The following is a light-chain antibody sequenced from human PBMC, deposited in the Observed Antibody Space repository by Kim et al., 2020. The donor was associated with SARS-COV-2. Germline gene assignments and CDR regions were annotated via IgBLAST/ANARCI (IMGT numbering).Light chain of an antibody. CDR3: QQYDDFPFT. Sequence: GDRVTITCQASQDINTYLNWYQQKSGKAPKLQIHDSSNLATGVPPRFSGSGSETDFTFTISSLQPEDIATYYCQQYDDFPFTFGPGTKVDIK. V-gene: IGKV1-33*01. J-gene: IGKJ3*01. CDR2: DSS. CDR1: QDINTY.